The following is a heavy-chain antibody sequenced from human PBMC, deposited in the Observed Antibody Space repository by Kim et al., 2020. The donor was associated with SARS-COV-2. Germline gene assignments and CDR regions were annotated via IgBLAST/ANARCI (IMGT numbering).Heavy chain of an antibody. J-gene: IGHJ4*02. CDR1: GFTFSSYA. CDR3: AKFWIQSKKHYYDRPNPGEFDY. CDR2: ISGSGGST. Sequence: GGSLRLSCAASGFTFSSYAMSWVRQAPGKGLEWVSAISGSGGSTYYADSVKGRFTISRDNSKNTLYLQMNSLRAEDTAVYYCAKFWIQSKKHYYDRPNPGEFDYWGQGTLVTVSS. V-gene: IGHV3-23*01. D-gene: IGHD3-22*01.